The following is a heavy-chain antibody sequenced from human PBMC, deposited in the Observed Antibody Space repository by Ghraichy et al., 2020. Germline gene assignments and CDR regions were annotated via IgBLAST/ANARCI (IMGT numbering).Heavy chain of an antibody. J-gene: IGHJ4*02. V-gene: IGHV3-33*01. CDR2: IWYDGSNK. CDR3: ARDSGRLAPSVAGIYSDGPPDY. CDR1: GFTFSSYG. Sequence: GGSLRLSCAASGFTFSSYGMHWVRQAPGKGLEWVAVIWYDGSNKYYADSVKGRFTISRDNSKNTLYLQMNSLRAEDTAVYYCARDSGRLAPSVAGIYSDGPPDYWGQGTLVTVSS. D-gene: IGHD6-19*01.